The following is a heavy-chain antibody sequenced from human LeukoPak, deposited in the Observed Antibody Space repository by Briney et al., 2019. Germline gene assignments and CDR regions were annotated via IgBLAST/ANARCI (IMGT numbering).Heavy chain of an antibody. J-gene: IGHJ5*02. V-gene: IGHV4-31*03. Sequence: SETLSLTCTVSGGSISSGGYYWSWIRQHPGKGLEWIGYIYYSGSTYYNPSLESRVTISVDTSKNQFSLKLSSVTAADTAVYYCARDLGIVVVPAAIGAWFDPWGQGTLVTVSS. CDR2: IYYSGST. D-gene: IGHD2-2*02. CDR3: ARDLGIVVVPAAIGAWFDP. CDR1: GGSISSGGYY.